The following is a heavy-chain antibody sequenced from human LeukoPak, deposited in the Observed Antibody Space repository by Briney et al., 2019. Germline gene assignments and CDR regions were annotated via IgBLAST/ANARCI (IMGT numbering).Heavy chain of an antibody. J-gene: IGHJ5*02. D-gene: IGHD4-23*01. V-gene: IGHV1-69*13. CDR3: ARGPAVTNWFDP. CDR2: IIPIFGTA. CDR1: GGTFSSYA. Sequence: ASVKVSCKASGGTFSSYAISWVRQAPGQGLECMGGIIPIFGTANYAQKFQGRVTITADESTSTAYMELSSLRSEDTAVYYCARGPAVTNWFDPWGQGTLVTVSS.